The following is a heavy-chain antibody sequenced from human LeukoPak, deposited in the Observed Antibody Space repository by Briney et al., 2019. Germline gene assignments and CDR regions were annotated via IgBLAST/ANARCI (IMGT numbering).Heavy chain of an antibody. CDR1: GGSFSGYY. J-gene: IGHJ3*02. CDR2: INHSGST. CDR3: ARRRPGKRWLQFFAFDI. Sequence: PSETLSLTCAVYGGSFSGYYWSWIRQPPGKGLEWIGEINHSGSTNYNPSLKSRVTISVDTSKNQFSLKLSSVTAADTAVYYCARRRPGKRWLQFFAFDIWGQGTMVTVSS. V-gene: IGHV4-34*01. D-gene: IGHD5-24*01.